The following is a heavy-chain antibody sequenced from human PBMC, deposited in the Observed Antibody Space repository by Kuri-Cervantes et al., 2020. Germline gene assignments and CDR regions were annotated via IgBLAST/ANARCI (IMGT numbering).Heavy chain of an antibody. J-gene: IGHJ5*02. CDR1: GYTFTSYD. V-gene: IGHV1-2*04. Sequence: ASVKVSCKASGYTFTSYDINWVRQATGQGLEWMXWXNPNSGGTXYAQKFQGWVTXTRDTSISTAYMELSRLRSGDTAVYXYAXXXSDWFDPWGQGTLVTVSS. CDR2: XNPNSGGT. D-gene: IGHD3-10*01. CDR3: AXXXSDWFDP.